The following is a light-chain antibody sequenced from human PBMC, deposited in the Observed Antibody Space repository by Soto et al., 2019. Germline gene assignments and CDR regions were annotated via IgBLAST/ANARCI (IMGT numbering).Light chain of an antibody. CDR3: QQNNKWPPVT. CDR2: GAS. CDR1: QTISND. J-gene: IGKJ4*01. Sequence: EVVMTQSPATVSVSPGEGVTLSCRASQTISNDFAWYQQKPGQAPRLLIYGASTRATGVPAIFSGGGSGTEFTLTISSLQSEDFAFYYCQQNNKWPPVTFGGGTKVEIK. V-gene: IGKV3-15*01.